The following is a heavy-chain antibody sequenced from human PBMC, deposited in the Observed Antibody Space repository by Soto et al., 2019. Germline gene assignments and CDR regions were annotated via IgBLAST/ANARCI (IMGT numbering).Heavy chain of an antibody. J-gene: IGHJ1*01. V-gene: IGHV1-46*01. Sequence: VKVSCKASGYTFTSYYMHWVRQAPGQGPEWMGMINPSGGNTSYAQKFRGRVTMTRDTSTTTVYMELRSLRSEDTAVYYCARTSRMVTTEFQHRGQGTPVTGSS. CDR3: ARTSRMVTTEFQH. D-gene: IGHD4-17*01. CDR2: INPSGGNT. CDR1: GYTFTSYY.